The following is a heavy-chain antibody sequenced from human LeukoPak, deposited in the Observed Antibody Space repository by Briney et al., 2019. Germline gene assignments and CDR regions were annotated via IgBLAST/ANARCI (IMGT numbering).Heavy chain of an antibody. Sequence: GGSLRLSCAASGFTVSSNYMSWVRQAPGKGLEWVSVIYSGGSTYYADSVKGRFTISRHNSKNTLYLQMNSLRAEDTAVYYCAYNYDGPRPGTFDYWGQGTLVTVSS. CDR1: GFTVSSNY. CDR2: IYSGGST. CDR3: AYNYDGPRPGTFDY. V-gene: IGHV3-53*01. J-gene: IGHJ4*02. D-gene: IGHD1-1*01.